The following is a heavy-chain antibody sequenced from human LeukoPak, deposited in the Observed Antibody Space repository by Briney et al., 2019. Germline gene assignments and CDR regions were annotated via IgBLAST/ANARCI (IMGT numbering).Heavy chain of an antibody. D-gene: IGHD2-15*01. V-gene: IGHV1-69*05. CDR1: GGTFSSYA. Sequence: ASVKVSCKASGGTFSSYAISWVRQAPGQGLEWMGGIIPIFGTANYAQKFQGRVTIITDESTSTAYMELSSLRSEDTAVYYCASPYCSGGSCPTPKNWFDPWGQGTLVTVSS. CDR2: IIPIFGTA. CDR3: ASPYCSGGSCPTPKNWFDP. J-gene: IGHJ5*02.